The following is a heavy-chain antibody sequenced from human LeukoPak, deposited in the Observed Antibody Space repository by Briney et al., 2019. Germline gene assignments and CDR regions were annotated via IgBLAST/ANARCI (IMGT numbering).Heavy chain of an antibody. J-gene: IGHJ3*02. CDR2: IYTSGST. V-gene: IGHV4-4*09. CDR1: GGSISSYY. CDR3: ASIPVLKRGSLGAFDI. D-gene: IGHD1-26*01. Sequence: SETLSLTCTVSGGSISSYYWSWIRQPPGKGLEWIGYIYTSGSTNYNPSLKSRVTISVDTSKNQFSLKLSSVTAADTAVYYCASIPVLKRGSLGAFDIWGQGTMVTVSS.